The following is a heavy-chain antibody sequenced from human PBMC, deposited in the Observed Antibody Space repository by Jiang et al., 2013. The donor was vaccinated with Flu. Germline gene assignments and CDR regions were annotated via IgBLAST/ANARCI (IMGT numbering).Heavy chain of an antibody. D-gene: IGHD6-13*01. CDR3: ATDTQHRVLQQ. CDR2: ILYDGSYK. J-gene: IGHJ1*01. V-gene: IGHV3-30*02. Sequence: QLVESWGGVVQSGGSLRLSCAASGFTFNTFGMHWVRQAPGKGLEWVALILYDGSYKYYADSVKGRFTISRDNSKNTLYLQMSSLRAEDRAVYYCATDTQHRVLQQWGQGTLVIVTS. CDR1: GFTFNTFG.